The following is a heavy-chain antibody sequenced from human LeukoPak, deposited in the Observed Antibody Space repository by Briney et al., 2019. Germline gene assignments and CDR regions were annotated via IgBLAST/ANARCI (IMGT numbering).Heavy chain of an antibody. D-gene: IGHD5-12*01. CDR1: EFTFSTYS. V-gene: IGHV3-21*06. J-gene: IGHJ4*02. CDR2: VDSGGTFK. CDR3: AREYSGYDYYFDY. Sequence: GGSLRLSCAGSEFTFSTYSMSWVRHSPGKGLEWVSSVDSGGTFKYYADSVKGRFTISRDNAKSSLYLQMNSLRAEDTAVYYCAREYSGYDYYFDYWGQGTLVTVSS.